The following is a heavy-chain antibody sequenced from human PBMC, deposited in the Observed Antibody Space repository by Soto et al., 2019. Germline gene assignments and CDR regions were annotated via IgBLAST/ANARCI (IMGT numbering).Heavy chain of an antibody. J-gene: IGHJ4*02. D-gene: IGHD3-22*01. CDR2: ISGSGGST. Sequence: VQLLESGGGLVQPGGSLRLSCAASGFTFSSYAMSWVRQAPGKGLEWVSAISGSGGSTYYADSVKGRCTISRDNSKNTLYLQMHSLRAEDTAVYYCAKDGWHYDSSGYYPIPFDYWGQGTLVTVAS. CDR1: GFTFSSYA. CDR3: AKDGWHYDSSGYYPIPFDY. V-gene: IGHV3-23*01.